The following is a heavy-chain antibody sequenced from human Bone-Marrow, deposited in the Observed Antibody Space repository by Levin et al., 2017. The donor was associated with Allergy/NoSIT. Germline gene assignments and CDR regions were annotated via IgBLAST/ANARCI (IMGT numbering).Heavy chain of an antibody. CDR1: GYTFANYG. CDR2: ISGHNGRT. Sequence: ASVKVSCKASGYTFANYGLSWVRQAPGQGLEWMVWISGHNGRTNYAQKFRDRVTMTTDTSSSTTYMDLRSLRSDDTAVYYCARDFYEDGSGVWYDIFDFWGQGTMVTVSS. J-gene: IGHJ3*01. D-gene: IGHD3-22*01. CDR3: ARDFYEDGSGVWYDIFDF. V-gene: IGHV1-18*01.